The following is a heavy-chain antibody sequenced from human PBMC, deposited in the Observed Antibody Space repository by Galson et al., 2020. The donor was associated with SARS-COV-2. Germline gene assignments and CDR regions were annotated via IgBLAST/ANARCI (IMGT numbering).Heavy chain of an antibody. J-gene: IGHJ3*02. CDR3: ARNKWELLGADAFDI. V-gene: IGHV2-70*01. Sequence: SGPTLVKPTQTLTLTCTFSGFSLSTSGMCVSWIRQPPGKALEWLALIDWDDDKNYSTSLKTRLTISKDTSKNQVVLTMTNMDPVDTATYYCARNKWELLGADAFDIWGQGTMVTVSS. CDR2: IDWDDDK. D-gene: IGHD1-26*01. CDR1: GFSLSTSGMC.